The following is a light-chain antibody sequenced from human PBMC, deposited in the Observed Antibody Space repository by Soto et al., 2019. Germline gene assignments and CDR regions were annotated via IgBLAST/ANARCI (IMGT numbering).Light chain of an antibody. J-gene: IGLJ2*01. CDR2: QVS. Sequence: QSALTQPPSASGSPGQSVTISCSGTTSDVGGYNYVSWYQQHPGEAPKLMIYQVSKRPSGVPDRFSGSKSGNTASLTVSGLQAEDEADYNCTSYAGSYIFVFGGGTKLTVL. CDR1: TSDVGGYNY. V-gene: IGLV2-8*01. CDR3: TSYAGSYIFV.